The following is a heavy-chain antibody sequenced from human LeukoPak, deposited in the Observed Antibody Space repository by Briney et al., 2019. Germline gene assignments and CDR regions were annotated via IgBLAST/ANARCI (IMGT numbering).Heavy chain of an antibody. J-gene: IGHJ5*02. Sequence: GSLRLSCAASGFTFSSYSMNWVRQPPGKGLEWIGEIYHDGSTNYNPSLKSRVTISVDKSKSQFSLRLSSVTAADTAVYYCARLRGATVAHNWFDPWGQGTLVTVSS. CDR1: GFTFSSYS. CDR2: IYHDGST. V-gene: IGHV4-4*02. D-gene: IGHD6-19*01. CDR3: ARLRGATVAHNWFDP.